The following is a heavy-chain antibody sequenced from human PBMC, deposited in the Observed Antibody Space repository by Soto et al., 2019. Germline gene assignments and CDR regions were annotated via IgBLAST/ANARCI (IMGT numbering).Heavy chain of an antibody. CDR3: AMDYDDKSDSTGWYFDL. V-gene: IGHV3-72*01. J-gene: IGHJ2*01. Sequence: EVELVESGGGLVQPGGSLRLSCAASGFIFNDHYMEWVRQAPGKGLEWIGGSRDKANGYSTEYAASVKGRFTISRDDSKNALYLQMNSLKTEDTAVDYCAMDYDDKSDSTGWYFDLWGRGTLVTVSS. CDR1: GFIFNDHY. CDR2: SRDKANGYST. D-gene: IGHD3-22*01.